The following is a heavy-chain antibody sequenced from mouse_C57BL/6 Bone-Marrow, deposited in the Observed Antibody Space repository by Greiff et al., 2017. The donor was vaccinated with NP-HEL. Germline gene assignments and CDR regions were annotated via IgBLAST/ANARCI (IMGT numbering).Heavy chain of an antibody. CDR2: IDPSDSYT. D-gene: IGHD1-1*01. J-gene: IGHJ2*01. Sequence: VQLKQPGAELVKPGASVKLSCKASGYTFTSYWMQWVKQRPGQGLEWIGEIDPSDSYTNYNQKFKGKATLTVDTSSSTAYMQLSSLTSEDSAVYYCARRIITTLDYWGQGTTLTVSS. CDR1: GYTFTSYW. V-gene: IGHV1-50*01. CDR3: ARRIITTLDY.